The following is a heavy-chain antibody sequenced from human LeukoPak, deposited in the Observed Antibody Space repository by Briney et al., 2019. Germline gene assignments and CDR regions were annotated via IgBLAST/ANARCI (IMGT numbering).Heavy chain of an antibody. Sequence: SETLSLTCTVSGGSISSDSYYWSWIRQPAGKGLEWVGRIHTSGSTNSNPSLKSRVTMLVDTSKKRFSLKLSSVTAADTAVYYCARIAGPTYFDYWGPGTLVTVSS. CDR1: GGSISSDSYY. CDR2: IHTSGST. D-gene: IGHD2-21*01. CDR3: ARIAGPTYFDY. V-gene: IGHV4-61*02. J-gene: IGHJ4*02.